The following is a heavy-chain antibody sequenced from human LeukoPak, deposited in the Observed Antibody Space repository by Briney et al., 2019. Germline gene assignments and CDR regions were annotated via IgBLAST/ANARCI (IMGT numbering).Heavy chain of an antibody. J-gene: IGHJ6*03. Sequence: SSATLSLTCAVYGGSFSGYYWSWIRQPPGKGLEWMGEINHSRSTKYNPSLKSRLTISVDTSKNQFSLKLSPVTAADTAVYYCARRVGRWFGERAYYYNYMDVWDKGTTVTISS. CDR3: ARRVGRWFGERAYYYNYMDV. CDR1: GGSFSGYY. V-gene: IGHV4-34*01. CDR2: INHSRST. D-gene: IGHD3-10*01.